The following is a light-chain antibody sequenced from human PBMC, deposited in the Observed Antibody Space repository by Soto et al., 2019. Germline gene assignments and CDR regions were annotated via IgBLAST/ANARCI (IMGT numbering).Light chain of an antibody. Sequence: AIRMTQSPSSLSASTGDRVTITCRASQGISSYLAWYQQKPGKAPKLLIYAASTLQSGVPSRFSGSGSGTDFTLTISCLQSKDFATYYCQQYYSYSWTFGQGTKVEIK. CDR2: AAS. V-gene: IGKV1-8*01. CDR3: QQYYSYSWT. CDR1: QGISSY. J-gene: IGKJ1*01.